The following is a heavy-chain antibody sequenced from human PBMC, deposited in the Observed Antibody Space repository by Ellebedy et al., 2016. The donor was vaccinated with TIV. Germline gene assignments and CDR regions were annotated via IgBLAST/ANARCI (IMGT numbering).Heavy chain of an antibody. V-gene: IGHV4-34*01. Sequence: SETLSLTXVPSGGSLSGYYWSWIRQSPGKGLECIGEIKLGRSPKYNPSLKSRANISVDTSNNHFSLTLNSVTAADTAVYYCSRGRRRGYETTNFDDWGQGTLVTVAS. CDR3: SRGRRRGYETTNFDD. D-gene: IGHD5-12*01. CDR2: IKLGRSP. CDR1: GGSLSGYY. J-gene: IGHJ4*02.